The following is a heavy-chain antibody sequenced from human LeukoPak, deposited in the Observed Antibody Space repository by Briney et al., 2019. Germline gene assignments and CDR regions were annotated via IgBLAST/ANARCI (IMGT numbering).Heavy chain of an antibody. CDR3: ARGLRADAFDI. J-gene: IGHJ3*02. CDR2: IYYSGST. V-gene: IGHV4-59*12. D-gene: IGHD4-17*01. CDR1: GGSISSYY. Sequence: PSETLSLTCTVSGGSISSYYWSWIRQPPGKGLEWIGYIYYSGSTNYNASLKSRVTISVDTSKNQFSLKLSSVTAADTAVYYCARGLRADAFDIWGQGTMVTVSS.